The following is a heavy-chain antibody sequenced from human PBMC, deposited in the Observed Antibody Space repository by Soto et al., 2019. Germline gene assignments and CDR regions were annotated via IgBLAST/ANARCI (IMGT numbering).Heavy chain of an antibody. CDR3: ARGRYGDY. V-gene: IGHV1-18*01. CDR1: GYTFTSYG. D-gene: IGHD1-1*01. J-gene: IGHJ4*02. Sequence: QVHLVQSGAEVKKPGASVQCSCKASGYTFTSYGITWVRQAPGQGLEWMGWISAHNGNTDYAQKLQGRVIVTRDTSTSTAYMELRSLISDDTAVYYCARGRYGDYWGQGALVTVSS. CDR2: ISAHNGNT.